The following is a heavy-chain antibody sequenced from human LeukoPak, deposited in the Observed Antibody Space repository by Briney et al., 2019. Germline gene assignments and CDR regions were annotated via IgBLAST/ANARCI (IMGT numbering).Heavy chain of an antibody. CDR3: ATSRYYYDSSGYYNGAAFDI. Sequence: SETLSLTCTVSGGSISSSSYYWGWIRQPPGKGLEGIGCICYSGSTYYSPSLKSRVTISVAQSKNQFSLKLSSVTAADTAVYYCATSRYYYDSSGYYNGAAFDIWGQGTMVTVSS. V-gene: IGHV4-39*01. CDR2: ICYSGST. J-gene: IGHJ3*02. CDR1: GGSISSSSYY. D-gene: IGHD3-22*01.